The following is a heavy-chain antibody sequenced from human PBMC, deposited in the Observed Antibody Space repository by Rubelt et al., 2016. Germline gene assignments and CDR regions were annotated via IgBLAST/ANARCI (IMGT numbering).Heavy chain of an antibody. CDR3: AKGILRWSVGYGMDV. Sequence: EVQLVESGGGLVQPGRSLRLSCAASGFTFDDYAMHWVRQAPGKGLEWVSGISWNSGSIGYADSVKGRFTISRDNAKNDLYLQMNSLRAEDTALYYCAKGILRWSVGYGMDVWGQGTTVTVSS. CDR2: ISWNSGSI. D-gene: IGHD4-23*01. CDR1: GFTFDDYA. V-gene: IGHV3-9*01. J-gene: IGHJ6*02.